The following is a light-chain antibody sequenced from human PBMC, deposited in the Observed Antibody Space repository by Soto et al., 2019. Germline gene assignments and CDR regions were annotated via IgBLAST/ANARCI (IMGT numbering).Light chain of an antibody. J-gene: IGLJ2*01. Sequence: QSVLTQPASVSGSPGQSITISCTGTSSDVGGYNYVSWYQHHPGKVPKLMIYEVSNRPLGISNRFSGSKSGNTASLTISGLQSEDEAYYYCSSYTTSYTQVFGGGTKLTVL. CDR1: SSDVGGYNY. CDR2: EVS. CDR3: SSYTTSYTQV. V-gene: IGLV2-14*01.